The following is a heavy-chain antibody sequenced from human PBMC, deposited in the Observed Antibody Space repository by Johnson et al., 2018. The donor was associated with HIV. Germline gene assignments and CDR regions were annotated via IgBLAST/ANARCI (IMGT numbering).Heavy chain of an antibody. D-gene: IGHD1-26*01. V-gene: IGHV3-33*03. CDR3: ATLIYRSDAFDI. CDR2: IWYDGSHK. CDR1: GFSFSTSG. Sequence: QVQLVESGGGVVQPGRSLRVSCAASGFSFSTSGMYWVRQAPGKGLAWVAVIWYDGSHKYYADSVKGRFTISRDNSKNSLYLQMNSLRTEDTALYYCATLIYRSDAFDIWGQGTMVTVSS. J-gene: IGHJ3*02.